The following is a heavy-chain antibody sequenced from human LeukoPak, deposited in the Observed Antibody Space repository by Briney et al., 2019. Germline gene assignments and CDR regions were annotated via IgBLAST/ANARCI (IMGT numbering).Heavy chain of an antibody. CDR1: GFTFSTYE. CDR2: ISGSGGFT. Sequence: GGSLRLSCAASGFTFSTYEMNWVRQAPGKGLEWVSGISGSGGFTYYADSVKGRFTISRDNSKNALYLQMNSLRAEDTAVYYCAKEGRSGDPYFDYWGQGTLLTVSS. CDR3: AKEGRSGDPYFDY. V-gene: IGHV3-23*01. D-gene: IGHD3-3*01. J-gene: IGHJ4*02.